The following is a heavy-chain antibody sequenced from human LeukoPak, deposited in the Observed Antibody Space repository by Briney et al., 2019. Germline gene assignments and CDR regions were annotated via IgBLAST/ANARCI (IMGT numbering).Heavy chain of an antibody. V-gene: IGHV3-23*01. J-gene: IGHJ4*02. D-gene: IGHD1-1*01. CDR1: EFTFSSYA. Sequence: GGSLTLSCAASEFTFSSYAMRWIRQAPGKGLVCFSAISGSGGSTYYADSVKGRFTISRDNSKNTLYLQMNSLRAEDTAVYYCAKFPGTTSPPDYWGQGTLVTVSS. CDR3: AKFPGTTSPPDY. CDR2: ISGSGGST.